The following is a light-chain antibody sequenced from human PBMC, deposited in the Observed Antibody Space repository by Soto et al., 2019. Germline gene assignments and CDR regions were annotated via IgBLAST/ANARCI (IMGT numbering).Light chain of an antibody. CDR3: QSYDSSLTTFV. CDR1: SSNIGAEYD. V-gene: IGLV1-40*01. CDR2: GDN. Sequence: QSVLTQPPSVSGAPGQRVAISCTGSSSNIGAEYDVYWYQQLPGTAPKRLIYGDNNRPSGVPDRFSGSKSGTSASLAITGLQPEDEADYYCQSYDSSLTTFVFGTGTKVTVL. J-gene: IGLJ1*01.